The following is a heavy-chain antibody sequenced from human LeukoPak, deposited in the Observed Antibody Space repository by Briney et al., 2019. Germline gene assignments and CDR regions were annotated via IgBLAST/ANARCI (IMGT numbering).Heavy chain of an antibody. CDR3: AKDRGRGYGSSWDFDY. D-gene: IGHD6-13*01. V-gene: IGHV3-21*04. J-gene: IGHJ4*02. Sequence: GGSLRLSCAASGFDFSTYAINWVRQAPGKGLEWVSSISTMSNYIFYGDSVKGRFTISRDNAKNSVYLQMSSLRAEDTAVYYCAKDRGRGYGSSWDFDYWGQGTLVTVSS. CDR1: GFDFSTYA. CDR2: ISTMSNYI.